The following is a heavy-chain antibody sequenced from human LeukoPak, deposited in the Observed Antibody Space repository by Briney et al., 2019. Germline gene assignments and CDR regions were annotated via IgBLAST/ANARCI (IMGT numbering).Heavy chain of an antibody. CDR1: GASISSSSYY. V-gene: IGHV4-39*07. J-gene: IGHJ4*02. D-gene: IGHD1-26*01. CDR3: GRIHSASVNS. CDR2: LYYSVTS. Sequence: AETLSLTCTVSGASISSSSYYWGWIRQPPEKGLEWIGSLYYSVTSYYNPALHSRFTMSLDTSKTQSSLRLTSVTAADQAVYYCGRIHSASVNSWGQGTLVSVSS.